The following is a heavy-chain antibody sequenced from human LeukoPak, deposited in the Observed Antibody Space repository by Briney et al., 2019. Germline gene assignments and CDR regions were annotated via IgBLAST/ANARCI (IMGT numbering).Heavy chain of an antibody. J-gene: IGHJ4*02. Sequence: SQTLSLTCAISGDSVSSNSTPWNWIRQSPSRGLEWLRRTNYRSKWYNGDEVSVRIRITINADTSKNQFSLQLNSVSPEDTAVYYCARAVRGSFDYWGQGTLVTVSS. CDR2: TNYRSKWYN. CDR1: GDSVSSNSTP. CDR3: ARAVRGSFDY. D-gene: IGHD1-26*01. V-gene: IGHV6-1*01.